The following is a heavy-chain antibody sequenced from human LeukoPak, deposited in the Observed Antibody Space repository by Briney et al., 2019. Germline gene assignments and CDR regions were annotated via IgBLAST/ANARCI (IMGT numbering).Heavy chain of an antibody. Sequence: GGSLRLSCAASGFTFSSYWMSWVRQAPGKGLEWVANIKQDGSEKYYVDSVKGRFTISRDNAKNSLYLQMNSLRAEDTAVYYCARGPSRGAGNWFDPWGQGTLVTVSS. CDR1: GFTFSSYW. J-gene: IGHJ5*02. CDR2: IKQDGSEK. CDR3: ARGPSRGAGNWFDP. D-gene: IGHD1-26*01. V-gene: IGHV3-7*01.